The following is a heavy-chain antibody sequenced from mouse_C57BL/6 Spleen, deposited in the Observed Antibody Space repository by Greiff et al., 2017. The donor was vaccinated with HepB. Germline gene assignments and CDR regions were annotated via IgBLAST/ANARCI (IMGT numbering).Heavy chain of an antibody. CDR2: IYPGGGYT. CDR3: ARRGGNCVAMDY. Sequence: QVQLQQSGAELVRPGTSVKLSCKASGYTFTNYWIGWVKQRPGQGLEWIGDIYPGGGYTNYNEKFKGKATLTADKSSSTAYMQFSSLTSADSAVYYCARRGGNCVAMDYWGQGTTVTVSS. D-gene: IGHD2-1*01. J-gene: IGHJ4*01. V-gene: IGHV1-63*01. CDR1: GYTFTNYW.